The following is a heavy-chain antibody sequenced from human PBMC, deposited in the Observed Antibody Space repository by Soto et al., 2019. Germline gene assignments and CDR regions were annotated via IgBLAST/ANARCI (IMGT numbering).Heavy chain of an antibody. J-gene: IGHJ4*02. D-gene: IGHD3-10*01. CDR2: IYPGDSDT. V-gene: IGHV5-51*01. CDR3: ARRTFGGSGSYHPYFDY. Sequence: PGESLKISCQGSGDSFTSYWIGWVRQMPGKGLEWMGIIYPGDSDTRYSPSFQGQVTISADKSISTAYLQWSSLKASDTAMYYCARRTFGGSGSYHPYFDYWGQGTLVTVSS. CDR1: GDSFTSYW.